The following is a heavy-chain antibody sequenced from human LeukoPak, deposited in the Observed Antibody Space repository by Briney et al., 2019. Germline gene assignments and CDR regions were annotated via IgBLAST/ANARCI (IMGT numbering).Heavy chain of an antibody. J-gene: IGHJ6*03. D-gene: IGHD6-13*01. Sequence: SETLSLTCTVSGGSISSYYWSWIRQPPGKGLEWIGYIYYSGSTNYNPSLMSRVTISVDTSKNQFSLKLSSVTAADTAVYYCARYSSSWYGYYYYYMDVWGKGTTVTVSS. CDR3: ARYSSSWYGYYYYYMDV. CDR2: IYYSGST. CDR1: GGSISSYY. V-gene: IGHV4-59*01.